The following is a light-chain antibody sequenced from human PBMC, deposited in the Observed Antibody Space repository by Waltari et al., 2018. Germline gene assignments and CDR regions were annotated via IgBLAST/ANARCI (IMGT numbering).Light chain of an antibody. J-gene: IGLJ3*02. Sequence: QSALTQPASVSGSPGQSITLSGTGTSNDVGGYNSFSGYQQHPVKAPKLMIFAVNDRPSGVSNRFSGSKAGNTASLTISGLQAEDEAGYYCNSFTSSSTWVFGGGTKLTVL. CDR1: SNDVGGYNS. CDR3: NSFTSSSTWV. V-gene: IGLV2-14*01. CDR2: AVN.